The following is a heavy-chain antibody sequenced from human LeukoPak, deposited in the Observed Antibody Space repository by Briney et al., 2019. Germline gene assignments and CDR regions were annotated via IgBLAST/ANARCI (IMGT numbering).Heavy chain of an antibody. D-gene: IGHD6-19*01. CDR2: INPNTGGT. CDR1: GYTFTGYY. V-gene: IGHV1-2*02. Sequence: ASVKVSCKASGYTFTGYYMHWVRQAPGQGLEWMGWINPNTGGTNYAQKFQGRVTMTRDTSTSTVYMELSSLRSEDTAVYYCARGSSGWYYYYYYMDVWGKGTTVTISS. J-gene: IGHJ6*03. CDR3: ARGSSGWYYYYYYMDV.